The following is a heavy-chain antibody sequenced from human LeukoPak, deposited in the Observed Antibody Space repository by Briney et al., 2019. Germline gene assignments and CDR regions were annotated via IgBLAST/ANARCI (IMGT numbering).Heavy chain of an antibody. J-gene: IGHJ4*02. CDR1: GGSISSYY. V-gene: IGHV4-59*08. Sequence: SETLSLTCTVSGGSISSYYWSWIRQSPTKGLEWIGYFYHNGGTSYNPSLMSRVTISVDTSKNQFSLKLSSVTAADTAVYYCARAPPVLDTLFDYWGQGTLVTVSS. CDR3: ARAPPVLDTLFDY. CDR2: FYHNGGT. D-gene: IGHD5-18*01.